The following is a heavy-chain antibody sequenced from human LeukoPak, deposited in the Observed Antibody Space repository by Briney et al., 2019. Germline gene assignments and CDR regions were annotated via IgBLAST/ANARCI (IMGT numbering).Heavy chain of an antibody. J-gene: IGHJ6*03. Sequence: SETLSLTCAVSGGSISSSNWWSWVRQPPGKGLEWIGEIYHSGSTNYNPSLKSRVTISVDKSKNQFSLKLSSVTAADTAVYYCARLVVVPAAIHYYYYMDVWGKGTTVTVSS. CDR3: ARLVVVPAAIHYYYYMDV. CDR2: IYHSGST. D-gene: IGHD2-2*01. CDR1: GGSISSSNW. V-gene: IGHV4-4*02.